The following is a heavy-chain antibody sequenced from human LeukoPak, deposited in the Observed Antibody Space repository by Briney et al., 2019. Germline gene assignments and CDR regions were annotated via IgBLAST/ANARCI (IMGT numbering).Heavy chain of an antibody. J-gene: IGHJ4*02. V-gene: IGHV4-61*02. Sequence: SETLSLTCTVSGGSISSGSYYWSWIRQPAGKGLEWIGRIYTSGSTNYNPSLKSRVTISVDTSKNQFSPKLSSVTAADTAVYYCAREGRHYYDSSGYYYDLDYWGQGTLVTVSS. CDR2: IYTSGST. CDR3: AREGRHYYDSSGYYYDLDY. D-gene: IGHD3-22*01. CDR1: GGSISSGSYY.